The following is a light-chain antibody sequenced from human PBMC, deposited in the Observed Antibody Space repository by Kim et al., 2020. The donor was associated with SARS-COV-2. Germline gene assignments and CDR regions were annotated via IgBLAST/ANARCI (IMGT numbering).Light chain of an antibody. CDR2: GAS. V-gene: IGKV3-20*01. CDR3: QQYSSSPGT. J-gene: IGKJ1*01. CDR1: QSVSSNY. Sequence: PPGQETSLASTTRQSVSSNYLAWHQQKPDQAPSLINYGASSGATGIPDSISGSGSGKDFTITITRQEDEDFAEYYYQQYSSSPGTFGQGTKVDIK.